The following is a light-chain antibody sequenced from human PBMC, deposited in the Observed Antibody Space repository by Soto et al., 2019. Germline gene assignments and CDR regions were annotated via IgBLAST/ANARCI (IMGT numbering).Light chain of an antibody. CDR3: QVWDSSSDHYVV. CDR2: YDS. Sequence: SYELTRPPSVSVAPGKTARITCGGNNIGSKSVHWYQQKPGQAPVLVIYYDSDRPSGIPERFSGSNSGNTATLTISRVEAGDEADYYCQVWDSSSDHYVVFGGGTKVTVL. CDR1: NIGSKS. J-gene: IGLJ2*01. V-gene: IGLV3-21*04.